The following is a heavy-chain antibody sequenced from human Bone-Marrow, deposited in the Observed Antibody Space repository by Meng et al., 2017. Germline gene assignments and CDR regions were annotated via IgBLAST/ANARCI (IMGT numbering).Heavy chain of an antibody. D-gene: IGHD1-26*01. J-gene: IGHJ3*02. CDR3: ARVRLRGSYEGAFDI. CDR1: GFKVSDFE. CDR2: ISRSGTTM. Sequence: GGSLRLSCEASGFKVSDFEMNWVRQAPGKGLEWVSYISRSGTTMYYPDSVKGRFTISRDNAKNSLSLQLHSLRHEDTAVYYCARVRLRGSYEGAFDIWGQGTMVTVSS. V-gene: IGHV3-48*03.